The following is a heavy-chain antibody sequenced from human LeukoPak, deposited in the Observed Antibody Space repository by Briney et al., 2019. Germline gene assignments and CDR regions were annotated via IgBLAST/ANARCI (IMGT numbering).Heavy chain of an antibody. Sequence: GGSLRLSCAASGFTFSSYAMHWVRQAPGKGLEWVAVISYDGSNKYYADSVEGRFTISRDNSKNTLYLQMNSLRAEDTAVYYCARGVFYGMDVWGQGTTVTVSS. CDR3: ARGVFYGMDV. V-gene: IGHV3-30-3*01. J-gene: IGHJ6*02. CDR1: GFTFSSYA. CDR2: ISYDGSNK.